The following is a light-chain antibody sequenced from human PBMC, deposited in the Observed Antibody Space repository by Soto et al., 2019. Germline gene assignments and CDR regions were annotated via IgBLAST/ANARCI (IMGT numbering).Light chain of an antibody. V-gene: IGKV3-20*01. CDR2: GAS. J-gene: IGKJ4*01. CDR1: QSVSSTF. Sequence: DIVLTQSPATLSLSPGERATLSCRASQSVSSTFLAWYQQKPDQAPRLLIYGASSRATGIPDRFSGSGSGTDFTLTISSLEPEDVAVYYCQQYGSSPLTFGGGTKVEIK. CDR3: QQYGSSPLT.